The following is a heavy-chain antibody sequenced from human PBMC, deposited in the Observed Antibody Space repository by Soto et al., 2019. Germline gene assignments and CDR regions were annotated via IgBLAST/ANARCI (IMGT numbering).Heavy chain of an antibody. D-gene: IGHD3-10*01. Sequence: EVQLLESGGGLVQPGGSLRLSCAASGFTFSSYAMSWVRQAPGKGLEWVSAISGSGGSTYYADSVKGRFTISRDNSKNTVYLQMISLRAEDTAVYYCANPDYGSGLDYWGQGTLVTVSS. V-gene: IGHV3-23*01. J-gene: IGHJ4*02. CDR3: ANPDYGSGLDY. CDR1: GFTFSSYA. CDR2: ISGSGGST.